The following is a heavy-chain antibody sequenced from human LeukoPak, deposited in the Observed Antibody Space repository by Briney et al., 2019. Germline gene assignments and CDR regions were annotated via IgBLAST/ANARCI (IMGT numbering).Heavy chain of an antibody. Sequence: SETLSLTCTVSGGSISSYYWSWIRQPPGKGLEWIGYIYYSGSTNYNPSHKSRVTISVDTSKNQFSLKLSSVTAADTAVYYCARGPLHDSRIGAAFDIWGQGTMVTVSS. CDR2: IYYSGST. D-gene: IGHD3-22*01. CDR3: ARGPLHDSRIGAAFDI. J-gene: IGHJ3*02. V-gene: IGHV4-59*01. CDR1: GGSISSYY.